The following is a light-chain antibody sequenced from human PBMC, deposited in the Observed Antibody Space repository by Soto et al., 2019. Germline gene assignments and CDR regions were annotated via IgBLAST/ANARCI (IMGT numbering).Light chain of an antibody. V-gene: IGKV3-20*01. J-gene: IGKJ1*01. CDR2: IAS. Sequence: EIVLTQSPGTLSLSPGARATLSCRASQSITNNYLAWYQRKPGQAPRLLIYIASNRAAGIPDRFSGSGSGADFTLTSNRLEPEDVAVYHCQQYGSSPWTVGQGTKVDIK. CDR3: QQYGSSPWT. CDR1: QSITNNY.